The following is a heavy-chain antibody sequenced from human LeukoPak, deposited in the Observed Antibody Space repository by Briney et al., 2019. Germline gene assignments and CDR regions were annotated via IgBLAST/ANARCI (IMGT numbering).Heavy chain of an antibody. CDR2: INHSGST. CDR1: GGSFSGYY. J-gene: IGHJ6*02. V-gene: IGHV4-34*01. Sequence: PSETLSLTCAVYGGSFSGYYWSWIRQPPGKGLEWIGEINHSGSTNYNPSLKSRVTISVDTSKNQFSLKLSSVTAADTAVYYCARGHGYYYPFEPQIPYYYYYGMDVWGQGTTVTVSS. CDR3: ARGHGYYYPFEPQIPYYYYYGMDV. D-gene: IGHD1-26*01.